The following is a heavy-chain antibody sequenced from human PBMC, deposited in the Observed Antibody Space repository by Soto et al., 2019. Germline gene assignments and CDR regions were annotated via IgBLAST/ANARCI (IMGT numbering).Heavy chain of an antibody. CDR2: ISYDGSNK. V-gene: IGHV3-30*18. CDR3: AKVVIGLYKVLDP. CDR1: GFTFSSYG. D-gene: IGHD1-20*01. J-gene: IGHJ5*02. Sequence: GGSLRLSCAASGFTFSSYGMHWVRQAPGKGLEWVAVISYDGSNKYYADSVKGRFTISRDNSKNTLYLQMNSLRAEDTAVYYCAKVVIGLYKVLDPWGQGTLVTVSS.